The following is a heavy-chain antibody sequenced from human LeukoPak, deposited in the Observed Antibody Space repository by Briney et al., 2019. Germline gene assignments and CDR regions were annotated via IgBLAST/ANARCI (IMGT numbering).Heavy chain of an antibody. V-gene: IGHV3-23*01. D-gene: IGHD2-2*01. CDR2: ISGSGGST. J-gene: IGHJ5*02. CDR3: ARDGVPAAIVTWFDP. Sequence: GGSLRLSCAASGFTFSSYAMSWVRQAPGKGLEWVAAISGSGGSTYYADSVKGRFTISRDNSKNTLYLQMNSLRVEDTAVYYCARDGVPAAIVTWFDPWGQGTLVTVSS. CDR1: GFTFSSYA.